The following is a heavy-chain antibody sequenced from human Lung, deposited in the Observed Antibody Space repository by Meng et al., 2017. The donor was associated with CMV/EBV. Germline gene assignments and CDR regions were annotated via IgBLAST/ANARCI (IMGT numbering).Heavy chain of an antibody. V-gene: IGHV1-18*01. CDR2: ISTYNCKT. D-gene: IGHD2-21*02. Sequence: QVQFVESGAEVKKPGASVEFSCKASGYTFTTYGITWVRQAPGQGLEWMGWISTYNCKTDYAQKLQGRVTMTTDTSTSTAYMELRSLKSDDTAVYYCARLVYCGGACYSALDYWGQGTLVTVSS. CDR3: ARLVYCGGACYSALDY. CDR1: GYTFTTYG. J-gene: IGHJ4*02.